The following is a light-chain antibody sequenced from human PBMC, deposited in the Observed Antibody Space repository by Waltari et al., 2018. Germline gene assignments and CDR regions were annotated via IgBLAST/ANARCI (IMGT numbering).Light chain of an antibody. Sequence: DTQMTQSPSSLSASVGDRVSITCRASQGSRNDLAWYQQKPGKAPKRLIYAASTLHSGVPARFSGSGSGTEFTLTISSLQPEDFATYYCLQHNNYPLTFGGGTKVEIK. V-gene: IGKV1-17*01. J-gene: IGKJ4*01. CDR1: QGSRND. CDR2: AAS. CDR3: LQHNNYPLT.